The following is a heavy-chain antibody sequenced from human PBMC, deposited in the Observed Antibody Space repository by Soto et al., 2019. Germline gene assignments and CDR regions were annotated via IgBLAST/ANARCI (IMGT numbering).Heavy chain of an antibody. CDR2: ISYDGSNK. D-gene: IGHD1-1*01. CDR3: AKPASGTDAFDI. J-gene: IGHJ3*02. CDR1: GFTFSSYG. V-gene: IGHV3-30*18. Sequence: GGSLRLSCAASGFTFSSYGMHWVRQAPGKGLEWVAVISYDGSNKYYADSVKGRFTISRDNSKNTLCLQMNGLRAEDTAVYYCAKPASGTDAFDIWGQGTMVTVSS.